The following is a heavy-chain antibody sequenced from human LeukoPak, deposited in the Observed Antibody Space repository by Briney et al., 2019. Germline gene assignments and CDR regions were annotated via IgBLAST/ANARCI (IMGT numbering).Heavy chain of an antibody. Sequence: GGSLRLSCAASGFTVSSNYMSWVRQAPGKGLDWVSVIYSGGSTYYADSVEGRFTISRDNSKNTLYLQMNSLRAEDTAVYYCARVKAGYYYYMDVWGKGTTVTVSS. D-gene: IGHD6-25*01. CDR3: ARVKAGYYYYMDV. J-gene: IGHJ6*03. CDR1: GFTVSSNY. V-gene: IGHV3-53*01. CDR2: IYSGGST.